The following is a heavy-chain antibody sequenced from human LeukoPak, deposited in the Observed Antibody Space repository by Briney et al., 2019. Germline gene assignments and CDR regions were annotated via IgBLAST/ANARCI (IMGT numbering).Heavy chain of an antibody. Sequence: SETLSLTCTVSGGSISSGSYFWSWIRQPAGKGLEWIGRIYTSGSTNYSPSLKSRVTIPVDTSRNQFSLNLTSVTAADTAMYYCAREQWAYRSYYASSGYHDYWGQGTLVTVSS. V-gene: IGHV4-61*02. D-gene: IGHD3-22*01. CDR2: IYTSGST. CDR1: GGSISSGSYF. CDR3: AREQWAYRSYYASSGYHDY. J-gene: IGHJ4*02.